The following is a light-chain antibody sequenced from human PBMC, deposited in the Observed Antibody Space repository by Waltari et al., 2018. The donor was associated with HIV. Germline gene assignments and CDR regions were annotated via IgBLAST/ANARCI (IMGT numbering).Light chain of an antibody. J-gene: IGKJ2*03. V-gene: IGKV4-1*01. Sequence: DIVLTPSPDSLAVSLGERATINCQSSQNVILGSVNKNHLAWYKQKPGQPPKLLIYWASARESGVPDRFSGSGSGTDFTLTIASLQAEDVAVYYCQQYRGTPHSFGQGTKLEIK. CDR3: QQYRGTPHS. CDR2: WAS. CDR1: QNVILGSVNKNH.